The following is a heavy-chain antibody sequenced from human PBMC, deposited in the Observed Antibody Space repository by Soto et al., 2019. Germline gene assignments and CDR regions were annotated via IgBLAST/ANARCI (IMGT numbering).Heavy chain of an antibody. CDR3: AKGDSYGDYGYFDY. V-gene: IGHV3-9*01. Sequence: GGSLRLSCAASGFTFDDYAIHWVRQAPGKGLEWVSGISWNSGSIGYADSVKGRFTISRDNAKNSLYLQMNSLRAEDTALYYCAKGDSYGDYGYFDYWGQGTLVTVSS. J-gene: IGHJ4*02. CDR1: GFTFDDYA. D-gene: IGHD4-17*01. CDR2: ISWNSGSI.